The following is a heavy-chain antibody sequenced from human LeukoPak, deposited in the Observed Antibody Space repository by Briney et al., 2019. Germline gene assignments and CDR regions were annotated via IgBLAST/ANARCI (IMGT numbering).Heavy chain of an antibody. CDR3: ARGPDIVVVVAAAPGWFDP. CDR2: ISSSGSTI. J-gene: IGHJ5*02. V-gene: IGHV3-48*03. Sequence: GGSLRLSCAASGFTFSSYEMNWVRQAPGKGLEWVSYISSSGSTIYHADSVKGRFTISRDNAKNSLYLRMNSLRAEDTAVYYCARGPDIVVVVAAAPGWFDPWGQGTLVTVSS. D-gene: IGHD2-15*01. CDR1: GFTFSSYE.